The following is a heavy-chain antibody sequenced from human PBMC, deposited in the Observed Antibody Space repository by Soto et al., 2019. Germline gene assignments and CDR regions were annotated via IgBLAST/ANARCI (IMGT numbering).Heavy chain of an antibody. Sequence: QVQLQESRPGLVQPSGTLSLTGAVSGDSSNNSHWWSWVRQTPGKGLEWIGETYHSGTTNYNPSLKTRVTISIDKSKNQFSLKMNSVTAADTAVYYCAREVNSSPARGLNWFDPWGQGTLVTVSS. CDR2: TYHSGTT. CDR1: GDSSNNSHW. J-gene: IGHJ5*02. CDR3: AREVNSSPARGLNWFDP. D-gene: IGHD6-13*01. V-gene: IGHV4-4*02.